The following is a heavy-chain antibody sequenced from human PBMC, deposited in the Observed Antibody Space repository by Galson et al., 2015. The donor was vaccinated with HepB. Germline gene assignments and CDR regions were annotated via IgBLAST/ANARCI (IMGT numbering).Heavy chain of an antibody. CDR2: ISYDGNNK. V-gene: IGHV3-30*18. D-gene: IGHD3-22*01. J-gene: IGHJ4*02. CDR3: AKELSSGYPDY. CDR1: GFTFSNYG. Sequence: SLRLSCAAPGFTFSNYGMQWVRQAPVKGLEWVAVISYDGNNKYYADSVKGRFTISRDNSKNTLYLQMNSLRAEDTAVYYCAKELSSGYPDYWGQGTLVTVSS.